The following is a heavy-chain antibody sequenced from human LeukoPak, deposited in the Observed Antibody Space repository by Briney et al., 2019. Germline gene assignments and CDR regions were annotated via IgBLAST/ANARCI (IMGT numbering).Heavy chain of an antibody. V-gene: IGHV4-34*01. CDR2: INHSGST. CDR3: ARLYSRGYSYGPNPYFDY. CDR1: GGSFSGYY. Sequence: SETLSLTCAVYGGSFSGYYWSWIRQPPGKGLEWIGEINHSGSTNYNPSLKSRDTISVDTSKNQFSLKLSSVTAADTAVYYCARLYSRGYSYGPNPYFDYWGQGTLVTVSS. D-gene: IGHD5-18*01. J-gene: IGHJ4*02.